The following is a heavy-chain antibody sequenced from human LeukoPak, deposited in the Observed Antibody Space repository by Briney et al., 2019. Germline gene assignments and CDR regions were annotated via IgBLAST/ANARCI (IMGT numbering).Heavy chain of an antibody. D-gene: IGHD3-10*01. CDR3: ARGYGSGSYYNWFDP. CDR2: IYYSGST. Sequence: KPSETLSLTCTVSGGSISSYYWSWIRQPPGKGLEWIGYIYYSGSTNYNPSLKSRVTISADTSKNQFSLKLSSVTAADTAVYYCARGYGSGSYYNWFDPWGQGTLVTVSS. CDR1: GGSISSYY. V-gene: IGHV4-59*12. J-gene: IGHJ5*02.